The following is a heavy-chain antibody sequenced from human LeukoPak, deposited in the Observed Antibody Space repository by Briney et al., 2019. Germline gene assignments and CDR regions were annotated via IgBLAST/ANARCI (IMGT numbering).Heavy chain of an antibody. V-gene: IGHV3-48*03. CDR3: ARDHLRVVRGAHDAFDI. CDR1: GFTFSSYE. J-gene: IGHJ3*02. Sequence: PGGSLRLSCAASGFTFSSYEMNWVRQAPGKGLEWVSYISSGSTIYYADSVKGRFTISRDNAKNSLYLQMNSLRAEDTAVYYCARDHLRVVRGAHDAFDIWGQGTLVTVSS. CDR2: ISSGSTI. D-gene: IGHD3-10*01.